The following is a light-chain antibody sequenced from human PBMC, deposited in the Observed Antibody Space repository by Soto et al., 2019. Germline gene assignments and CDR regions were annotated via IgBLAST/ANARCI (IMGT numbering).Light chain of an antibody. CDR2: GAS. CDR1: QSVSSSY. J-gene: IGKJ3*01. Sequence: EIVLTQSPGTLSLSPGERATLSCRASQSVSSSYLARYQQKPGQAPRLLIYGASSRATGIPDRFSGSGSGTDFTLTISRLEPEDFAVYYCQQYGSSPCFGPGTKVDIK. V-gene: IGKV3-20*01. CDR3: QQYGSSPC.